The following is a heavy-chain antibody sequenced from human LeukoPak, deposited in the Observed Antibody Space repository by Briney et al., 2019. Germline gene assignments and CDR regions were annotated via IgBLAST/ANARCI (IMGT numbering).Heavy chain of an antibody. Sequence: SETLSLTCTVSGGSISSGGYYWSWIRQHPGKGLEWIGYIYYSGSTYYNPSLKSRVTISVDTSKNQFSLKLSSVTAADTAVYYCAGYYCGGDCYTLDAFDIWGQGTMVTVSS. CDR3: AGYYCGGDCYTLDAFDI. CDR1: GGSISSGGYY. D-gene: IGHD2-21*02. V-gene: IGHV4-31*03. CDR2: IYYSGST. J-gene: IGHJ3*02.